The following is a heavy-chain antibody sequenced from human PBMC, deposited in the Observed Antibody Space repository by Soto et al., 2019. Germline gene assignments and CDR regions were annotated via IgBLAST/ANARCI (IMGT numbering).Heavy chain of an antibody. CDR2: IYYSGST. CDR3: ARHRQARPGYYYYYMDV. Sequence: VKGLEWIGYIYYSGSTNYNPSLKSRVTISVDTSKNQFSLKLSSVTAADTAVYYCARHRQARPGYYYYYMDVWGKGTTVTVSS. J-gene: IGHJ6*03. D-gene: IGHD6-6*01. V-gene: IGHV4-59*08.